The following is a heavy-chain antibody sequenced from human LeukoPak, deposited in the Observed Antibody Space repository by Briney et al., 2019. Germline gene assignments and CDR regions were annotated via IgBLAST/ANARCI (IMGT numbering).Heavy chain of an antibody. CDR1: GGSISSALYH. J-gene: IGHJ3*02. CDR3: ARHGYYDILTGYYAFDI. V-gene: IGHV4-39*01. D-gene: IGHD3-9*01. CDR2: VYYTGST. Sequence: PSETLSLTCTVSGGSISSALYHWGWIRQPPGKNLEWLGSVYYTGSTHNNPSLKSRVTISVDTSKNQFSLNLSSVTAADTAVYYCARHGYYDILTGYYAFDIWGQGTMVTVSS.